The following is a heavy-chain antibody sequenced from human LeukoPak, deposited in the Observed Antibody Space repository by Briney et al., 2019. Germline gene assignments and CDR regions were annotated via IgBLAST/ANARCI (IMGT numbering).Heavy chain of an antibody. CDR1: GFTFSDYY. D-gene: IGHD6-19*01. CDR2: ISSSGSTI. Sequence: PGRSLRLSCAASGFTFSDYYMSWIRQAPGKGLEWVSYISSSGSTIYYADSVKGRFTISRDNAKNSLYLQMNSLRAEDTAVYYCARDQRSSGWYLGKGYFDYWGQGTLVTVSS. V-gene: IGHV3-11*01. J-gene: IGHJ4*02. CDR3: ARDQRSSGWYLGKGYFDY.